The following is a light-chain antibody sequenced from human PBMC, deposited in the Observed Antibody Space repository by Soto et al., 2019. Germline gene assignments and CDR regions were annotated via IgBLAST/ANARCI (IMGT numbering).Light chain of an antibody. Sequence: QSALTQPASVSGSPGQSITISCTGSCSDVGGYDYVSWYQQHPGKAPKLMIYDVSNRPSGVSNRFSGSKSANTASLTISGLQAEDEADYYCSSYSSSSTLFGGGTKLTVL. CDR3: SSYSSSSTL. CDR2: DVS. CDR1: CSDVGGYDY. J-gene: IGLJ2*01. V-gene: IGLV2-14*01.